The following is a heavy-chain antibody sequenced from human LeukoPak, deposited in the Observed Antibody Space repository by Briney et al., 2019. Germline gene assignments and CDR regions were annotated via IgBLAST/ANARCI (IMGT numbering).Heavy chain of an antibody. CDR1: GLTFSNFA. J-gene: IGHJ3*02. V-gene: IGHV3-23*01. D-gene: IGHD6-19*01. Sequence: GGSLRLSCAASGLTFSNFAMTWVRQAPGKGLEWVSAISGRGSSTYYADSVKGRFTISRDNSKKKLFLQMNSLGAEDTAVYYCAKDAQWLALNAFDIWGRGTMVTVSS. CDR3: AKDAQWLALNAFDI. CDR2: ISGRGSST.